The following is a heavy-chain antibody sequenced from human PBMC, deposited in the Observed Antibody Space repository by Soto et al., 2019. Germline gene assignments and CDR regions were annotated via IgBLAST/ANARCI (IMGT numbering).Heavy chain of an antibody. Sequence: GESLKISCKGSGYSFTSYWISWVRQMPGKGLEWMGRIDPSDSYTNYSPSFQGRVTISADKSISTAYLQWSSLKASDTAMYYCASSGGSYYYYYGMDVWGQGTTVTVSS. D-gene: IGHD2-15*01. CDR3: ASSGGSYYYYYGMDV. CDR1: GYSFTSYW. V-gene: IGHV5-10-1*01. J-gene: IGHJ6*02. CDR2: IDPSDSYT.